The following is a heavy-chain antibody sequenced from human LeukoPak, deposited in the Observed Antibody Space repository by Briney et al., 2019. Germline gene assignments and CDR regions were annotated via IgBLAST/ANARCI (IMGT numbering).Heavy chain of an antibody. CDR1: GYTFTGYY. Sequence: ASVKVSCKASGYTFTGYYMHWVRQAPGQGLEWMGWINPNSGGTNYAQKFQGRVTMTRDTSISTAYMELSRLRSDDTAVYYCARDGDYYDSRGYFPGDYWGQGTLVTVSS. V-gene: IGHV1-2*02. J-gene: IGHJ4*02. D-gene: IGHD3-22*01. CDR3: ARDGDYYDSRGYFPGDY. CDR2: INPNSGGT.